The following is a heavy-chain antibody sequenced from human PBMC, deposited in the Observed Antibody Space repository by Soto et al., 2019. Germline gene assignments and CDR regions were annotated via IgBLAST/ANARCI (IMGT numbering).Heavy chain of an antibody. CDR3: AKEGSYYYDSSGPNWFDP. D-gene: IGHD3-22*01. J-gene: IGHJ5*02. CDR1: GFPVTDNY. CDR2: ISGSGGST. Sequence: PGGSLRLSCTASGFPVTDNYMTWVRQAPGKGLEWVSAISGSGGSTYYADSVKGRFTISRDNSKNTLYLQMNSLRAEDTAVYYCAKEGSYYYDSSGPNWFDPWGQGTLVTVSS. V-gene: IGHV3-23*01.